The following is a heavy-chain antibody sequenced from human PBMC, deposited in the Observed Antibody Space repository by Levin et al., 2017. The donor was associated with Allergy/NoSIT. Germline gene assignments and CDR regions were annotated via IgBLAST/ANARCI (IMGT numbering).Heavy chain of an antibody. Sequence: GGSLRLSCAVSGFTFSNYGMHWVRQVPGKGLHSLAVISHDGSNEYYAGSVRGRFTISRDNSENTLYLQMNSLSVEDTAVYYCVRGVGGGYNQIDFWGQGTLVTVSS. CDR3: VRGVGGGYNQIDF. D-gene: IGHD5-24*01. V-gene: IGHV3-30*19. J-gene: IGHJ4*02. CDR2: ISHDGSNE. CDR1: GFTFSNYG.